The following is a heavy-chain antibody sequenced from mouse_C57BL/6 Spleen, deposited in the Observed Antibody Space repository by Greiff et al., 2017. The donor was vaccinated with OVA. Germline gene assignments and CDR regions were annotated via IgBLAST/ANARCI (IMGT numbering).Heavy chain of an antibody. CDR2: INPNNGGT. J-gene: IGHJ4*01. CDR3: ASSYGSCPCAMDY. V-gene: IGHV1-18*01. CDR1: GYTFTDYN. Sequence: EVQLQQSGPELVKPGASVKIPCKASGYTFTDYNMDWVKQSHGKSLEWIGDINPNNGGTIYNQKFKGKATLTVDTATSTAYLELHSLTSEDTAVYYYASSYGSCPCAMDYWGQGTSVTVSS. D-gene: IGHD1-1*01.